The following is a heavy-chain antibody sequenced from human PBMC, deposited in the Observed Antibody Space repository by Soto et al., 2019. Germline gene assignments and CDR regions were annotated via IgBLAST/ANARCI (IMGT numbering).Heavy chain of an antibody. J-gene: IGHJ4*02. Sequence: ASVKVSCKASGYTFTGYYMHWVRQAPGQGLEWMGWINPNSGGTNYAQKFQGWVTMTRDTSISTAYMELSRLRSDDTAVYYCARAVGPNGILNHFDYWGQGTLVTVSS. CDR2: INPNSGGT. V-gene: IGHV1-2*04. CDR1: GYTFTGYY. CDR3: ARAVGPNGILNHFDY. D-gene: IGHD5-18*01.